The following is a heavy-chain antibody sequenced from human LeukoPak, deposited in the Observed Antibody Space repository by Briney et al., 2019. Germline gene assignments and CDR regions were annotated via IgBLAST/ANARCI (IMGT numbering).Heavy chain of an antibody. Sequence: GGSLRLSCAASGFTFSSYSMNWARQAPGKGLEWVSYISSSSSTIYYADSVKGRFTISRDNAKNSLYLQMNSLRAEDTAVYYCARNLPVPAAIADYWGQGTLVTVSS. J-gene: IGHJ4*02. CDR3: ARNLPVPAAIADY. CDR2: ISSSSSTI. V-gene: IGHV3-48*01. CDR1: GFTFSSYS. D-gene: IGHD2-2*02.